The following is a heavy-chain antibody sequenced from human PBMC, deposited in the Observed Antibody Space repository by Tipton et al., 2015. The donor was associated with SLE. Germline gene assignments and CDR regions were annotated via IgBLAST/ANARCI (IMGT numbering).Heavy chain of an antibody. D-gene: IGHD1-1*01. CDR3: ARQLRAGEAFDI. J-gene: IGHJ3*02. V-gene: IGHV3-13*05. Sequence: SLRLSCAASGFTFSSYDMHWVRQATGKGLEWVSAIGTAGDPYYPGSVKGRFTISRENAKNSLYLQMNSLRAGDTAVYYCARQLRAGEAFDIWGQGTMVTVSS. CDR1: GFTFSSYD. CDR2: IGTAGDP.